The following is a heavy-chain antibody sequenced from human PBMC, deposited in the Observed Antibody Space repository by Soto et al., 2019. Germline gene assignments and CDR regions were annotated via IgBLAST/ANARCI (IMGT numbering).Heavy chain of an antibody. Sequence: QVQLQESGPGLVKPSQTLSLSCTVSGGSITSGGYYWSWIRQHPGNGLEWIGYIYYSGSTYYNPSLNIRVISSIETTKNQCSLKLSSVEAAATAGYYGARSGGYYYGSGGQYGMDVWGQGTTVSVSS. J-gene: IGHJ6*01. CDR2: IYYSGST. D-gene: IGHD3-22*01. V-gene: IGHV4-31*03. CDR3: ARSGGYYYGSGGQYGMDV. CDR1: GGSITSGGYY.